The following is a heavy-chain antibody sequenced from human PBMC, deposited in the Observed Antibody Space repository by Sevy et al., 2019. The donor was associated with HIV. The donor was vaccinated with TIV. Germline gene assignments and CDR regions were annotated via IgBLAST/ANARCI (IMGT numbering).Heavy chain of an antibody. Sequence: SETLSLTCTVSGGSISSSSYYWGWIRQPPGKGLEWIGSIYYSGSTYYNPSLKSRVTISVDTSKNQFSLKLSSVTAADTAVYYCARRAGDIAVGSFDYWGQETLVTVSS. V-gene: IGHV4-39*01. D-gene: IGHD6-19*01. J-gene: IGHJ4*02. CDR1: GGSISSSSYY. CDR3: ARRAGDIAVGSFDY. CDR2: IYYSGST.